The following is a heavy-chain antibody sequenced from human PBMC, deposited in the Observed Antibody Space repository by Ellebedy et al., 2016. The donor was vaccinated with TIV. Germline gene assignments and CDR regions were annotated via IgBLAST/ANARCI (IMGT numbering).Heavy chain of an antibody. V-gene: IGHV5-51*01. CDR2: IYPGDSDT. D-gene: IGHD1-14*01. CDR1: GYSFTSYW. CDR3: ARRTPPDGHFDY. Sequence: KVSXXGSGYSFTSYWIGWVRQMPGKGLEWMGIIYPGDSDTRYSPSFQGQVTISADKSISTAYLQWSSLKASDTAMYYCARRTPPDGHFDYWGQGTLVTVSS. J-gene: IGHJ4*02.